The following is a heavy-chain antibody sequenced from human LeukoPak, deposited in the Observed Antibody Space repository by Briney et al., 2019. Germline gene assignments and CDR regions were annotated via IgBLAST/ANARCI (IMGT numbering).Heavy chain of an antibody. CDR2: IYYSGTT. D-gene: IGHD4-17*01. CDR1: GDSISSYY. Sequence: PSETLSLTCTVSGDSISSYYWSWIRQPPGKGLEWIGYIYYSGTTNYNPSLKSRVTISVDTSKNQFSLQLRSVTAADTAVYYCAREDPQTTVPEGMDVWGQGTTVTVSS. CDR3: AREDPQTTVPEGMDV. J-gene: IGHJ6*02. V-gene: IGHV4-59*12.